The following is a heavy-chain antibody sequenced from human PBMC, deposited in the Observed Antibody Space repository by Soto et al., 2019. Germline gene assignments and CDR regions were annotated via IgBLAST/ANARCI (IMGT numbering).Heavy chain of an antibody. CDR3: RRLEGLATMLSYFAY. V-gene: IGHV4-39*01. D-gene: IGHD2-8*01. CDR2: VYYSGST. Sequence: PPGKGLEWIGSVYYSGSTYYNPSLESRVTISVDKSKNQFSLKLMSLSAADTAVYYCRRLEGLATMLSYFAYRGNGALVPVSS. J-gene: IGHJ4*01.